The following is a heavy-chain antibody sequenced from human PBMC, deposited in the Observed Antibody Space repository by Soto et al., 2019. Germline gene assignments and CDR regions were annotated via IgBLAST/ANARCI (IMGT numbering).Heavy chain of an antibody. J-gene: IGHJ3*02. CDR3: ARDWMYYYDSSGMGRDAFDI. V-gene: IGHV1-18*04. D-gene: IGHD3-22*01. Sequence: QVQLVQSGAEVKKPGASVKVSCKASGYTFTSYGISWVRQAPGQGLEWMGWISAYNGNTNYAQKLQGRVTMTTDTSTSTAYMELRSLRSDDTAVYYCARDWMYYYDSSGMGRDAFDIWGQGTMVTVSS. CDR2: ISAYNGNT. CDR1: GYTFTSYG.